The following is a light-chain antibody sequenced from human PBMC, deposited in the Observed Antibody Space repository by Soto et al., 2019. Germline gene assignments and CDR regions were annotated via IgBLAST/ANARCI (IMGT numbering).Light chain of an antibody. J-gene: IGLJ2*01. CDR1: SSDVGRYNY. V-gene: IGLV2-8*01. Sequence: QSVLTQPPSASGSPGQSVTISCTGTSSDVGRYNYVSWYQQHPGKAPKHMIYEVSKRPSGVPDRFSGSKSGNTASLTVSGLQAEDEADYYCSSYAGSNAVVFGGGTKLTVL. CDR3: SSYAGSNAVV. CDR2: EVS.